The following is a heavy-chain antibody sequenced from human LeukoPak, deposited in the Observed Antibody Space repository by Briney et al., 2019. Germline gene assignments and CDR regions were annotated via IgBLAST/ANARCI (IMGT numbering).Heavy chain of an antibody. CDR3: ARSPPNYDSRGYYDHFDY. Sequence: SETLSLTCAVYGGSFSGYYWSWIRQPPGKGLEWIGEINHSGSPNYNPSLMSRVTISVDTSKNQFSLKLSSVTAADTAVYYCARSPPNYDSRGYYDHFDYWGQGTLVTVSS. CDR2: INHSGSP. J-gene: IGHJ4*02. V-gene: IGHV4-34*01. D-gene: IGHD3-22*01. CDR1: GGSFSGYY.